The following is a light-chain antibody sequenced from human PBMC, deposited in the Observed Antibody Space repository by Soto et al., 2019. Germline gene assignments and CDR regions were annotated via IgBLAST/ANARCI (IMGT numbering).Light chain of an antibody. V-gene: IGLV2-14*01. CDR1: STDVGGCNY. CDR2: EVS. Sequence: QSALTQPASVSGSPGQSITISCTGSSTDVGGCNYVSWYQQHPGKAPKVMICEVSNRPSGVSNRFSGSKSGNTASLTISGLQAEDEADYYCSSYTSSSTYVFGTGTKVNVL. CDR3: SSYTSSSTYV. J-gene: IGLJ1*01.